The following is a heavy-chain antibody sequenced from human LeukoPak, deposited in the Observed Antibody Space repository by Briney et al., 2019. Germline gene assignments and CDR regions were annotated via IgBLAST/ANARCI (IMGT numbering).Heavy chain of an antibody. V-gene: IGHV4-39*07. J-gene: IGHJ4*02. CDR2: IYYSGST. D-gene: IGHD3-22*01. CDR3: ARRWKYYYDSSGYFDY. Sequence: PSETLSLTCTVSGVSISSSNSYWGWIRQPPGKGLEWIGSIYYSGSTNYNPSLKSRVTISVDTSKNQFSLKVSSVTAADTAVYYCARRWKYYYDSSGYFDYWGQGTLVTVSS. CDR1: GVSISSSNSY.